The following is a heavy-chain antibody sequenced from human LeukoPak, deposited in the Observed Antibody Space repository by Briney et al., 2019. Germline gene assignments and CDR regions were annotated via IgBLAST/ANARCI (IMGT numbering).Heavy chain of an antibody. J-gene: IGHJ4*02. CDR2: IHPNSGDT. Sequence: ASVKVSCKASGCTFTDYYIHWVRQAPGQGREWMGLIHPNSGDTYYAQKFRGRVTMTRDTSITTAYMELDRLTSDDTAVYYCAREFDYSRFDYWGQGTLVTVSS. V-gene: IGHV1-2*06. CDR3: AREFDYSRFDY. D-gene: IGHD4-11*01. CDR1: GCTFTDYY.